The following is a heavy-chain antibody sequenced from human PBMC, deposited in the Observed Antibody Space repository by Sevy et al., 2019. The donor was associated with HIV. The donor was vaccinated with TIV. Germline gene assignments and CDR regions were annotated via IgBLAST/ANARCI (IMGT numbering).Heavy chain of an antibody. CDR1: GFTFSSYA. CDR3: ARVLCGGDCYSGGGEFDY. CDR2: ISYDGSNK. D-gene: IGHD2-21*02. J-gene: IGHJ4*02. V-gene: IGHV3-30-3*01. Sequence: GGSLRLSCAASGFTFSSYAMHWVRQAPGKWLEWVAVISYDGSNKYYADSVKGRFTISRDNSKNTLYLQMNSLRAEDTAVYYCARVLCGGDCYSGGGEFDYWGQGTLVTVSS.